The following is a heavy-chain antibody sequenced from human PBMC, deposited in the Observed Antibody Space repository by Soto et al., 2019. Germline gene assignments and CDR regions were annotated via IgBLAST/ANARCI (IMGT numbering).Heavy chain of an antibody. CDR3: AKDRDGGGYFGIIFDY. J-gene: IGHJ4*02. CDR2: ITGSGGTT. D-gene: IGHD3-22*01. Sequence: SGGSLRLSCSASGFTFSKYAMNWVRQAPGKGLEWVSSITGSGGTTYYADSVKGRFTISRDNSKNTLYLQMNSLRAEDTAVYYCAKDRDGGGYFGIIFDYWGQGTLVTVSS. CDR1: GFTFSKYA. V-gene: IGHV3-23*01.